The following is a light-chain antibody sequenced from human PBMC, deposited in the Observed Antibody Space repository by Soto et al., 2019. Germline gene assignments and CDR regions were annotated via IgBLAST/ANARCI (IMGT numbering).Light chain of an antibody. V-gene: IGLV4-69*01. Sequence: QLVLTQSPSASASLGASVKLTCTLSSEHSSYAIAWHQQQPEKGPRYLMKLNSDGSHSQGDGIPDRFSGSSSGAERYLTISSLQSEDEADYYCQTWGTGPFVFGTGTKLTVL. CDR1: SEHSSYA. CDR2: LNSDGSH. J-gene: IGLJ1*01. CDR3: QTWGTGPFV.